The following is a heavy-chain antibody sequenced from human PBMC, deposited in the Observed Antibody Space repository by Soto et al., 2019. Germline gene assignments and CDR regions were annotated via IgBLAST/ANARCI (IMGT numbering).Heavy chain of an antibody. CDR3: ARVDIVVVPAAIPYYYYGMDV. CDR1: GYTFSRSA. V-gene: IGHV1-18*01. J-gene: IGHJ6*02. Sequence: QVQLVQSGDEVKEPGASVKVSCKPSGYTFSRSAFSWLRQAPGQGLEWMGWISVLNGITNYAQKLQGRVTMTTDTSTSTAYMELRSRRSDDTAVYYCARVDIVVVPAAIPYYYYGMDVWGQGTTVTVSS. CDR2: ISVLNGIT. D-gene: IGHD2-2*03.